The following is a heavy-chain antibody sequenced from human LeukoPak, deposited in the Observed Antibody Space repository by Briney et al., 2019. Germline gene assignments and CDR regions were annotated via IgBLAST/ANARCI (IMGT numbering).Heavy chain of an antibody. V-gene: IGHV5-51*01. J-gene: IGHJ4*02. CDR1: GYSFTTYW. CDR3: ASLNYGSGSYFPN. Sequence: GESLKISCKGSGYSFTTYWIGWVRQMPGKGLEWMGIIYPGDSDTRYSPSFQGQVTTSADKSISTAYLQWSSLKASDTVIYYCASLNYGSGSYFPNWGQGTLVTVSS. CDR2: IYPGDSDT. D-gene: IGHD3-10*01.